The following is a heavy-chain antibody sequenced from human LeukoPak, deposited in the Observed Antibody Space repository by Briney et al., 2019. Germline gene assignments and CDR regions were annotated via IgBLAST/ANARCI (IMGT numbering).Heavy chain of an antibody. J-gene: IGHJ4*02. CDR1: VYIFTSYY. CDR3: ARGGPVGNYDSSAYYLH. Sequence: SVTISCKASVYIFTSYYMHWVRRAPGQGLAWVGIIDPRVGSTNYAQKFQGTVTMTRDTYTSTVYMELSSLRSEDRAVYYCARGGPVGNYDSSAYYLHWGQGTLVTVSS. CDR2: IDPRVGST. V-gene: IGHV1-46*01. D-gene: IGHD3-22*01.